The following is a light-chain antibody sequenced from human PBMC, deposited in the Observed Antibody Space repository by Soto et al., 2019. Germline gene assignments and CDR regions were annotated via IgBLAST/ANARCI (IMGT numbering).Light chain of an antibody. CDR3: QQYSAKWS. V-gene: IGKV1-5*03. CDR1: ESISSW. Sequence: DIQMTQSPSTLSASVGDSVTITCRASESISSWLAWFQQRPGKAPKLLIQKASILESGVPSGFSGSESGTEFTLTISSLQPDDFATYFCQQYSAKWSFGQGTKVEIK. CDR2: KAS. J-gene: IGKJ1*01.